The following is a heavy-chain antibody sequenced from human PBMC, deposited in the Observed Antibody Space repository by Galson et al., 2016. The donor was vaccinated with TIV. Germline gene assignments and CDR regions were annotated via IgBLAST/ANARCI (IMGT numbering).Heavy chain of an antibody. D-gene: IGHD2-15*01. CDR3: AHSRGPDIEYCSVNSGPRCFDY. CDR1: GFSLSSSGVG. CDR2: IYWNDDK. Sequence: PALVKPTQTLTLTCTFSGFSLSSSGVGVGWIRQPPGKAPEWLALIYWNDDKRYSPSPNTRLTITKDTSRNQVVLTMTNVDPEDTATYYCAHSRGPDIEYCSVNSGPRCFDYWGQGTLVTVSS. J-gene: IGHJ4*02. V-gene: IGHV2-5*01.